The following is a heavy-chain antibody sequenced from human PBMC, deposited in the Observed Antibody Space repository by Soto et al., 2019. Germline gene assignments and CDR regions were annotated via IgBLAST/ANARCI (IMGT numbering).Heavy chain of an antibody. J-gene: IGHJ4*02. CDR3: TRAHAVDGPGIVDS. D-gene: IGHD6-19*01. CDR2: IRSKAYGGTT. CDR1: GFTFGDYA. V-gene: IGHV3-49*03. Sequence: PGGSLRLSCTASGFTFGDYAVSWFRQAPGKGLEWVGFIRSKAYGGTTEYAVSVKGRFTISRDDSKSIAYLQVNSLRTEDTAVYYCTRAHAVDGPGIVDSWGQVTLVTVSS.